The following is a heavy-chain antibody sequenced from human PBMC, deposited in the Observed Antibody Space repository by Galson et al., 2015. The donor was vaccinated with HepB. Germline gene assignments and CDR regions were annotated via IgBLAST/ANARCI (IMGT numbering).Heavy chain of an antibody. V-gene: IGHV1-18*04. Sequence: SVKVSCKASGYTFTSYGISWVRQAPGQGLEWMGWISAYNGNTNYAQKLQGRVTMTTDTSTSTAYMELRSLRSDDTAVYYCARDPGVLWFGEPPRTFDPWGQGTLVTVSS. J-gene: IGHJ5*02. CDR1: GYTFTSYG. CDR3: ARDPGVLWFGEPPRTFDP. CDR2: ISAYNGNT. D-gene: IGHD3-10*01.